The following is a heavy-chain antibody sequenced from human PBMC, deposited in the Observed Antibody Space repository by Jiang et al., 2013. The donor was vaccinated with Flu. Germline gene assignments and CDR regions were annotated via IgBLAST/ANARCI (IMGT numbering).Heavy chain of an antibody. CDR1: GFTFSRYG. D-gene: IGHD1-1*01. Sequence: VQLLESGGGLVKPGGSLRLSCAASGFTFSRYGMHWVRQAPGKGLEWVAIIWYDGSKKFYTDSVTGRFTISRDNSNNTVYLQMDSLRAEDTAVYYCARDNDADWYFDLWGRG. CDR2: IWYDGSKK. J-gene: IGHJ2*01. V-gene: IGHV3-33*01. CDR3: ARDNDADWYFDL.